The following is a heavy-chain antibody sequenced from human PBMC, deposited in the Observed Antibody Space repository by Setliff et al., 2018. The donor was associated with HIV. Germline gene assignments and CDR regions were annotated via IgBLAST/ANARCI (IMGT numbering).Heavy chain of an antibody. CDR2: INHSGST. V-gene: IGHV4-34*01. CDR1: GGSFSGYN. J-gene: IGHJ2*01. Sequence: PSETLSLTCAVYGGSFSGYNWSWIRQPPGKGLEWIGGINHSGSTNYNPSLKSRVTISVDTSKNQFSLKLSSVTAADTAVYYCARQDYYYDSSGYYRWWEPFSWYFDLWGRGTLVTVSS. CDR3: ARQDYYYDSSGYYRWWEPFSWYFDL. D-gene: IGHD3-22*01.